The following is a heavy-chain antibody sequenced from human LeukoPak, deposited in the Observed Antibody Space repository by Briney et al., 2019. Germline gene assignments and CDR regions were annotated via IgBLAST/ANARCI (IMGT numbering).Heavy chain of an antibody. CDR3: VCYDNAAEYFHY. CDR1: GFTFSSYA. J-gene: IGHJ1*01. D-gene: IGHD3-22*01. Sequence: GESLKISCAASGFTFSSYAMSWVRQAPGKGLEWVSSITTSGGSTSYADSVKGRFTISRDNSKNTLYLQMNSLRAEDTALYYCVCYDNAAEYFHYWGQGTLVTVSS. V-gene: IGHV3-23*01. CDR2: ITTSGGST.